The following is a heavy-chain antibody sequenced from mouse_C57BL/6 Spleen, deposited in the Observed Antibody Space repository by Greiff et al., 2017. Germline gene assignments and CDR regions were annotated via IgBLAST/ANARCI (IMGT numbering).Heavy chain of an antibody. CDR1: GYTFTSYT. CDR3: ARETGGFDY. CDR2: INPSSGYT. Sequence: VQGVESGAELARPGASVKMSCKASGYTFTSYTMPWVKQRPGQGLEWIGYINPSSGYTKYNQKFKDKATLTADKSSSTAYMQLSSLTSEDSAVYYCARETGGFDYWGQGTTLTVSS. V-gene: IGHV1-4*01. J-gene: IGHJ2*01.